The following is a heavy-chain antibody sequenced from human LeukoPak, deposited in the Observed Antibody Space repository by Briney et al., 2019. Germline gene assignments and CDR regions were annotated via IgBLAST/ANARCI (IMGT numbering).Heavy chain of an antibody. CDR3: ARDLAATATRGYFYYGMDV. CDR2: ITSRSSYT. Sequence: GGSLRLSCAASGFTFSSYSMNRVRQAPGKGLEWVSSITSRSSYTYYADSMKGRFTISRDNAKNSLYLQMNSLRAEDTAIYYCARDLAATATRGYFYYGMDVWGQGTTVTVSS. J-gene: IGHJ6*02. CDR1: GFTFSSYS. V-gene: IGHV3-21*01. D-gene: IGHD6-13*01.